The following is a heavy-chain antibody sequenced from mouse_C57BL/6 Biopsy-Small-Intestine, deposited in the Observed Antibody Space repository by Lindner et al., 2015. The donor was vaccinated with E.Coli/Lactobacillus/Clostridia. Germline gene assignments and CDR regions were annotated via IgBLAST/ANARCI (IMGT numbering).Heavy chain of an antibody. Sequence: VQLQESGDELVRPGTSVKVSCKASGYAFTNYLIEWVKQRPGQGLEWIGVINPGSGGTDYNEKFKGKATLTADKPSSTAYMQLSSLTSEDSAVYFCARDSDYDGDYWGQGTTLTVSS. CDR1: GYAFTNYL. CDR3: ARDSDYDGDY. CDR2: INPGSGGT. D-gene: IGHD2-4*01. J-gene: IGHJ2*01. V-gene: IGHV1-54*01.